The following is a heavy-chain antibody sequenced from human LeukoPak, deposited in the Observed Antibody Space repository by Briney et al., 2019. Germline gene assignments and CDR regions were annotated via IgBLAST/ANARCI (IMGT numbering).Heavy chain of an antibody. CDR1: GGSISSSSYY. J-gene: IGHJ5*02. CDR2: IYYSGST. D-gene: IGHD4-23*01. CDR3: ARGDTTVVKGNWFDP. Sequence: SETLSLTCTVSGGSISSSSYYWGWIRQPPGKGLEWIGSIYYSGSTYYNPSLKSRVTISVDTSKNQFSLKLSSVTAADTAVYYCARGDTTVVKGNWFDPWGQGTLVTVSS. V-gene: IGHV4-39*07.